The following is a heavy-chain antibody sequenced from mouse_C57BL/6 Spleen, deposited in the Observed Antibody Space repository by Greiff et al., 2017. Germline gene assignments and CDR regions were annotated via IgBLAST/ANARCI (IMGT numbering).Heavy chain of an antibody. J-gene: IGHJ3*01. CDR2: IWSGGST. D-gene: IGHD2-1*01. CDR3: AKNDYGNYGFAY. V-gene: IGHV2-4*01. CDR1: GFSLTSYG. Sequence: QVQLKESGPGLVQPSQSLSITCTVSGFSLTSYGVHWVRQPPGKGLEWLGVIWSGGSTDYNAAFISRLSISKDNSKSQVFFKMNSLQADDTAIYYCAKNDYGNYGFAYWGQGTLVTVSA.